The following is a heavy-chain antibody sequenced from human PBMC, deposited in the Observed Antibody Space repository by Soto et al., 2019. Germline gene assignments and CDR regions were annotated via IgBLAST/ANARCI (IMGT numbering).Heavy chain of an antibody. V-gene: IGHV3-23*01. CDR1: GFTFSSYA. D-gene: IGHD6-19*01. Sequence: GSLRLSCAASGFTFSSYAMRWVRQAPGKGLEWVSAISGSGGSTYYADSVKGRFTISRDNSKNTLYLQMNSLRAEDTAVYYCAKVLLTYTSGWYHPHFDYWGQGTLVTVSS. CDR2: ISGSGGST. J-gene: IGHJ4*02. CDR3: AKVLLTYTSGWYHPHFDY.